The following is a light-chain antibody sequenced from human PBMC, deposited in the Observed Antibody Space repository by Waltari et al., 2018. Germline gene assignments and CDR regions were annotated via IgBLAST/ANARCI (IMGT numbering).Light chain of an antibody. V-gene: IGKV3D-15*01. CDR2: GAF. Sequence: EIVMTQSPATLSVSPGERATLSCRASQSVSGHLAWYQQKPGQAPRLIIHGAFTRVTGIPARFSGSGSGTEFSLTISSLQSEDFAIYYCQQYYDWPPWTFGQGTKVEL. CDR3: QQYYDWPPWT. CDR1: QSVSGH. J-gene: IGKJ1*01.